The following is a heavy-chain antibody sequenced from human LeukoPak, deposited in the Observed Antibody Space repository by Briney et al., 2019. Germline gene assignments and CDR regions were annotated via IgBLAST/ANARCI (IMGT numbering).Heavy chain of an antibody. CDR3: AKDKSWGSGKKFDYYYYFGMDV. V-gene: IGHV3-23*01. CDR1: GFTFSSYA. Sequence: GGSLRLSCAASGFTFSSYAMSWVRQAPGKGLEWVSAISGSGVSTYYADSVKGRFTISRDNSKNTLYLQMNNLRPEDTAVYYCAKDKSWGSGKKFDYYYYFGMDVWGQGTTVTVSS. D-gene: IGHD3-10*01. J-gene: IGHJ6*02. CDR2: ISGSGVST.